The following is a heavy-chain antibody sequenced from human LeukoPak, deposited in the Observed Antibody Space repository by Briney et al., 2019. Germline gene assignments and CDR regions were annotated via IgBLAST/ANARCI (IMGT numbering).Heavy chain of an antibody. J-gene: IGHJ6*02. CDR2: FDPEDGET. D-gene: IGHD3-3*01. Sequence: ASVKVSCKVSGYTLTELSMHWVRQAPGKGLEWMGGFDPEDGETIYAQRFQGRVTMTEDTSTDTAYMELSSLRSEDTAVYYCARAVGVEKSTGYYYYGMDVWGQGTTVTVSS. V-gene: IGHV1-24*01. CDR3: ARAVGVEKSTGYYYYGMDV. CDR1: GYTLTELS.